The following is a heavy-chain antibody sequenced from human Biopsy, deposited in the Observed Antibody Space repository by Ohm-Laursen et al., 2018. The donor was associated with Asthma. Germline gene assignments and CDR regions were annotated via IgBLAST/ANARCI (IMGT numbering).Heavy chain of an antibody. CDR1: GFTFSNYG. J-gene: IGHJ4*02. CDR2: ISFDGSNK. V-gene: IGHV3-30*03. CDR3: ARDGPELPTELDY. Sequence: SLRLSCSAPGFTFSNYGMHWVRQAPGKGLDWVAVISFDGSNKNYTDSLKGRFTISRDNAKNSLYLQMNSLRAEDTAVYYCARDGPELPTELDYWGPGTLVTVSS. D-gene: IGHD1-14*01.